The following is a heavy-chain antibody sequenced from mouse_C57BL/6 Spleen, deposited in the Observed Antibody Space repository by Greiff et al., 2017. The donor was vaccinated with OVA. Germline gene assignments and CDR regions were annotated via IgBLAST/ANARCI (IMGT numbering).Heavy chain of an antibody. CDR3: ARRLLRTSYYAMDY. Sequence: EVQLQQSGPELVKPGASVKISCKASGYTFTDYYMNWVKQSHGKSLEWIGDINPNNGGTSYNQKFKGKATLTVDKSSSTAYMELRSLTSEDSAVYYCARRLLRTSYYAMDYWGQGTSVTVSS. D-gene: IGHD2-3*01. V-gene: IGHV1-26*01. CDR2: INPNNGGT. CDR1: GYTFTDYY. J-gene: IGHJ4*01.